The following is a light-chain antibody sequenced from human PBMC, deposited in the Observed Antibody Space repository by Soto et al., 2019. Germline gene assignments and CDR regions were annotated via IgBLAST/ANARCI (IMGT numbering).Light chain of an antibody. CDR1: SSDVGGYNY. Sequence: QSALTQPASVSGSPGQSITISCTGTSSDVGGYNYVSWYQQHPGKAPKLMIYDVNIRPSGVSNRFSGSKSGNTASLTISGLQAEDEADYYCSPYTSIDTRFFGPGTKLTGL. CDR2: DVN. V-gene: IGLV2-14*01. CDR3: SPYTSIDTRF. J-gene: IGLJ1*01.